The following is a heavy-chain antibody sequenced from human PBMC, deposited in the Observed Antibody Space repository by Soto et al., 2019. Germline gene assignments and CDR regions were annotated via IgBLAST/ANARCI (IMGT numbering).Heavy chain of an antibody. CDR1: GGSISRSSYY. V-gene: IGHV4-39*02. J-gene: IGHJ3*02. CDR2: MYYGGST. Sequence: SETLSLTCTVSGGSISRSSYYWGWIRQPPGKGLEWIGSMYYGGSTYYNPSLKSRATISADASKNQFSLKLSSVTAADTAVYYCARDTSYYDSSGYCDAFDIWGQGTMVTVSS. CDR3: ARDTSYYDSSGYCDAFDI. D-gene: IGHD3-22*01.